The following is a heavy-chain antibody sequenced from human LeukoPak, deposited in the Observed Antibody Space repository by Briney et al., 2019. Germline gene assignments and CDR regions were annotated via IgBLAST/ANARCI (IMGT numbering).Heavy chain of an antibody. CDR1: GFTFSDYY. D-gene: IGHD3-22*01. V-gene: IGHV3-11*01. Sequence: PGGSLRLSCTASGFTFSDYYMSWNRQAPGKGLEWISYITSSGTTKYYADSVRGRFTISRDNAKNSLYLQMNSLRAEDTAVYYCARDSYYYDSRGYYYHTNWFDPWGQGTLVTVSS. CDR2: ITSSGTTK. CDR3: ARDSYYYDSRGYYYHTNWFDP. J-gene: IGHJ5*02.